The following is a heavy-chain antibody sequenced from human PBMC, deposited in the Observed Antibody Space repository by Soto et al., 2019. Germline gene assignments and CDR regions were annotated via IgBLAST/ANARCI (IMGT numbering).Heavy chain of an antibody. CDR3: ERRDKYYYMDD. V-gene: IGHV1-69*02. CDR2: IIPYHGIT. Sequence: SVKVSCKASGGTSSIYTISWVRQAPGQGLEWMGRIIPYHGITNYAQKFQGRVTITADKSTSTAYMELRSLRSEDTAVYYCERRDKYYYMDDWGKGTMVTVSS. J-gene: IGHJ6*03. D-gene: IGHD2-15*01. CDR1: GGTSSIYT.